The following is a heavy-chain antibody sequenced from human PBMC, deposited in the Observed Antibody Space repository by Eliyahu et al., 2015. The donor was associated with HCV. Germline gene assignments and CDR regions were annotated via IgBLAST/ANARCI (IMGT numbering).Heavy chain of an antibody. Sequence: EVQLVESGGGLVKPGGSLRLSCAASGFTFRNAWMSWVRQAPGKGLEWVGRIKSKNDGGTTDYAAPVKGRFTISRDDSKNTLLLQMNSLKSEDTGVYYCSTGDQAPGAYWGQGTLVTVSS. CDR1: GFTFRNAW. CDR2: IKSKNDGGTT. J-gene: IGHJ4*02. V-gene: IGHV3-15*01. CDR3: STGDQAPGAY. D-gene: IGHD2-2*01.